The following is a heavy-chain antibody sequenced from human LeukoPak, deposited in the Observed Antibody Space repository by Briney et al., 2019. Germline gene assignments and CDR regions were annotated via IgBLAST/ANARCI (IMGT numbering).Heavy chain of an antibody. CDR2: TYYRSTWYN. V-gene: IGHV6-1*01. J-gene: IGHJ5*02. Sequence: SQTLSLTCAISGDSVSSNSVTWNWIRQSPSRGLEWLGRTYYRSTWYNDYAVSVRGQITVNPDTSKNQFSLHLNSVTPEDTAVYYCARRLTQYDCFDPWGQGILVTVSS. D-gene: IGHD2-2*01. CDR3: ARRLTQYDCFDP. CDR1: GDSVSSNSVT.